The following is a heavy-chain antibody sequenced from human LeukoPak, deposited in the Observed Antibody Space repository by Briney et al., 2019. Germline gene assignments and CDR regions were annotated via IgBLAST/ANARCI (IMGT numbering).Heavy chain of an antibody. CDR1: GFTFINAW. J-gene: IGHJ4*02. CDR3: ARGGYGGTYYFDY. CDR2: IKSNVDGGTA. V-gene: IGHV3-15*01. D-gene: IGHD1-26*01. Sequence: PGGSLRLSCAASGFTFINAWMTWVRQAPGKGLEWVGRIKSNVDGGTAVYAPPVKGRFTISRDDSKNTLYLQMNSLKSEDTAVYYCARGGYGGTYYFDYWGQGTLVTVSS.